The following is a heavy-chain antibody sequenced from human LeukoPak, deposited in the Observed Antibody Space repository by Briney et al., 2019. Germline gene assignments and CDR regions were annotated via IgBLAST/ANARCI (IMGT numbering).Heavy chain of an antibody. Sequence: ASVKVSRKTSGYTFTKHPMHWVRPAPGQRLEWMGWINTDNGNTKYSEKFQGRVAITRDTSASTAYMELNSLTSEDTALYYCAPLIGAYFDYWGQGTLVTVSS. CDR2: INTDNGNT. D-gene: IGHD3-10*01. CDR3: APLIGAYFDY. V-gene: IGHV1-3*04. CDR1: GYTFTKHP. J-gene: IGHJ4*02.